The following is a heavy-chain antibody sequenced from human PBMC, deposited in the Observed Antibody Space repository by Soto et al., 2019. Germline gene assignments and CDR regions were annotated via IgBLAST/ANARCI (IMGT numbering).Heavy chain of an antibody. V-gene: IGHV3-30*03. CDR3: ARTRTDGGSCLLCGMDV. CDR1: GFTFSSYG. J-gene: IGHJ6*02. CDR2: ISYDGSNK. Sequence: GGSLRLSCAASGFTFSSYGMHWVRQAPGKGLEWVAVISYDGSNKYYADSVKGRFTISRDNSKNTLYLQMNSLRAEDTAVYYCARTRTDGGSCLLCGMDVWGQGTTVTAP. D-gene: IGHD2-15*01.